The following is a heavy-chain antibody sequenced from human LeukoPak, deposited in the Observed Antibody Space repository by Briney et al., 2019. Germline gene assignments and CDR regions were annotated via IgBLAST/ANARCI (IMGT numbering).Heavy chain of an antibody. CDR2: IRFDGNNE. CDR1: GFTFTNYG. V-gene: IGHV3-30*02. J-gene: IGHJ4*02. D-gene: IGHD3-22*01. CDR3: AKDRLGDWRGSFDSSPSTNYFDY. Sequence: PGGSLTLSCAASGFTFTNYGMHRVHQAPGKGLEWVAFIRFDGNNEYYADSVKGRFTISRDNSKKTLYLHMNSLRAEDTAVYYCAKDRLGDWRGSFDSSPSTNYFDYWGQGTLVTVSS.